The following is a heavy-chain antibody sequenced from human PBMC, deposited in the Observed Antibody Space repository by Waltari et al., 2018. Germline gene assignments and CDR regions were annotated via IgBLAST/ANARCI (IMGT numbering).Heavy chain of an antibody. D-gene: IGHD1-26*01. CDR1: GYTFTSYA. Sequence: QVQLVQSGAEVKKPGASVKVSCKASGYTFTSYAMHWVRQAPGQRLEWMGRINAGNSNTKDSQKCEGRFTITRDTSARTDYMERSSLRSEDTAVYYWARELRGVGPKGRDVWGQGTTVTVSS. J-gene: IGHJ6*02. CDR2: INAGNSNT. CDR3: ARELRGVGPKGRDV. V-gene: IGHV1-3*01.